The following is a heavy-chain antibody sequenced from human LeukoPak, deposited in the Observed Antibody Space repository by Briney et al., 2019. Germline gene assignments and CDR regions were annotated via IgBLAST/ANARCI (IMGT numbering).Heavy chain of an antibody. CDR1: GLTVSRNY. V-gene: IGHV3-66*01. J-gene: IGHJ4*02. CDR3: AKGSSSGRPYFFDY. D-gene: IGHD3-10*01. Sequence: GGSLRLSCAASGLTVSRNYMSWVRQAPGKGLEWVSVIYSGGNTYYADSVKGRFTISRDNSKNTLYLQMNSLRAEDTAVYYCAKGSSSGRPYFFDYWGQGSLVAVSS. CDR2: IYSGGNT.